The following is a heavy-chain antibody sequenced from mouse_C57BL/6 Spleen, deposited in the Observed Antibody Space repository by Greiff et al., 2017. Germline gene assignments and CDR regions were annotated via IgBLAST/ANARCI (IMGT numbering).Heavy chain of an antibody. CDR2: IDPEDGDT. CDR3: TTGVITTVVAPGY. Sequence: EVQLQQSGAELVRPGASVKLSCTASGFNIKDYYMHWVKQRPEQGLEWIGRIDPEDGDTEYAPKFQGKATLTADTSSNTAYLQLSSLTSEDTAVYYCTTGVITTVVAPGYWGQGTSLTVSS. J-gene: IGHJ2*02. D-gene: IGHD1-1*01. V-gene: IGHV14-1*01. CDR1: GFNIKDYY.